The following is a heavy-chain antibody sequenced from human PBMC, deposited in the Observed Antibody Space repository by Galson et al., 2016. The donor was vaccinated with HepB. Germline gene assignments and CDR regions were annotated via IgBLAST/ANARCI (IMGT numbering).Heavy chain of an antibody. V-gene: IGHV1-18*01. CDR2: ISAYNGNT. D-gene: IGHD2-2*01. CDR1: GYTFTSYG. Sequence: SVKVSCKASGYTFTSYGISWVRPAPGQGLEWMGWISAYNGNTNYAPNLQGRVTMTTDTSTRPAYIELRSLSSDDTAVDYRPTEAGPAAMAGYFDYWGQGTLVTVSS. CDR3: PTEAGPAAMAGYFDY. J-gene: IGHJ4*02.